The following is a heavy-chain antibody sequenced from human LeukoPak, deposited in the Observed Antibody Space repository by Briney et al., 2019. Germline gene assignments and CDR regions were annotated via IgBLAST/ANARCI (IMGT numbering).Heavy chain of an antibody. CDR2: IYSGGST. D-gene: IGHD6-13*01. V-gene: IGHV3-53*01. CDR3: ARDSSSWYPTYYYYYGMDV. J-gene: IGHJ6*02. Sequence: PGGSLRLSCAASGFTFNSYWMHWVRQAPGKGLEWVSVIYSGGSTYYADSVKGRFTISRDNSKNTLYLQMNSLRAEDTAVYYCARDSSSWYPTYYYYYGMDVWGQGTTVTVSS. CDR1: GFTFNSYW.